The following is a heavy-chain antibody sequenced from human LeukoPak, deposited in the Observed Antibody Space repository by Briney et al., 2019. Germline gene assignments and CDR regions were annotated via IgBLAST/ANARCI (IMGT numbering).Heavy chain of an antibody. V-gene: IGHV1-2*02. CDR2: INPNSGGT. Sequence: ASVKVSCKASGYTFTGYYKHWVRQAPGQGLEWMGWINPNSGGTNYAQKFQGRVTMTRDTSISTAYMELRRLRSDDTAVYYCARMALRVGATFDYWGQGTLVTVSS. J-gene: IGHJ4*02. CDR3: ARMALRVGATFDY. CDR1: GYTFTGYY. D-gene: IGHD1-26*01.